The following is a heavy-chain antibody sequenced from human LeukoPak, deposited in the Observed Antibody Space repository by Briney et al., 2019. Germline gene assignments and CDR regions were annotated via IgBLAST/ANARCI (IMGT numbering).Heavy chain of an antibody. D-gene: IGHD1-26*01. J-gene: IGHJ4*02. CDR2: ITGSGGTT. V-gene: IGHV3-23*01. CDR1: GFTFSSHG. CDR3: AKSRGESRGASNY. Sequence: GGSLRLSCAASGFTFSSHGMSWVRQAPGKGPQWVSAITGSGGTTYYADSVKGRFTISRDNSKNTLYLQMNSLRAEDTAVYYCAKSRGESRGASNYWGQGTLVTVSS.